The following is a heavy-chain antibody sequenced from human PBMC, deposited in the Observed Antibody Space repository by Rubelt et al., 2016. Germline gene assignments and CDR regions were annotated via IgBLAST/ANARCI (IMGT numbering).Heavy chain of an antibody. V-gene: IGHV3-48*01. CDR2: ISSSSSTI. Sequence: KGLEWVSYISSSSSTIYYADSVKGRFTISRDSAKNSLYLQMNSLRAEDTAVYYCARAGTLAAAGTFDYWGQGTLVTVSS. J-gene: IGHJ4*02. D-gene: IGHD6-13*01. CDR3: ARAGTLAAAGTFDY.